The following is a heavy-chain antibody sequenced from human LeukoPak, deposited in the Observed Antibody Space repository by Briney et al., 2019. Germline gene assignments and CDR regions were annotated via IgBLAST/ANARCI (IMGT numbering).Heavy chain of an antibody. D-gene: IGHD2-2*01. J-gene: IGHJ5*02. V-gene: IGHV1-18*04. Sequence: GASVKVSCKASGYTFTSYGISWVRQPPGQGLEWMGWISAYNGNTNYAQKLQGRVTMTTDTSTSTAYMELRSLKSDDTAVYYCARDLGVGGYCSSTSCSWFDPWGQGTLVTVSS. CDR1: GYTFTSYG. CDR2: ISAYNGNT. CDR3: ARDLGVGGYCSSTSCSWFDP.